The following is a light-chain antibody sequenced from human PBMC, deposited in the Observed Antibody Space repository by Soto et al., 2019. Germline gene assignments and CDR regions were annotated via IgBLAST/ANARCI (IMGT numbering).Light chain of an antibody. CDR2: EVS. J-gene: IGLJ1*01. CDR1: SSDVGGYNF. CDR3: NSFGGNNKYV. V-gene: IGLV2-8*01. Sequence: QSALTQPPSASGSPGQSVTISCTGTSSDVGGYNFVSWYQHHPGKAPKLVIYEVSQWPSGVPDRFSGSKSGNTASLTVSGLQAEDEADYYCNSFGGNNKYVFGTGTKLTVL.